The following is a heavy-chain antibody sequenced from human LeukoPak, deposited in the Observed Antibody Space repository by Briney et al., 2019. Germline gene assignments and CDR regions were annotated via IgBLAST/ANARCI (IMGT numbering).Heavy chain of an antibody. V-gene: IGHV3-7*01. D-gene: IGHD3-16*02. J-gene: IGHJ4*02. CDR2: IKHDGREK. CDR1: GLTFSGQW. CDR3: GYTNNFYH. Sequence: GSLRLSCVASGLTFSGQWLNWVRQAPGQGLEWVANIKHDGREKYYVDSVKGRFTISRDDGQNSLSLHMNTVRAEDTAVYYCGYTNNFYHWGQGALVVVSA.